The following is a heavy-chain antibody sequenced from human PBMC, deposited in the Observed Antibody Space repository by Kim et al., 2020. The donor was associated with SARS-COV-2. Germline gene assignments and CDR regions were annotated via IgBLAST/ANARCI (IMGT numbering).Heavy chain of an antibody. CDR2: ISGGGSSV. Sequence: GGSLRLSCATSGFNFRGYSMNWVRQPPGKGLEWISSISGGGSSVYYADSVKGRFIISRDNAKDSLYLQMNSLSDGDTAVYYCARDYTLPEQPFDFWWQGTLVTVSS. V-gene: IGHV3-48*02. D-gene: IGHD1-1*01. CDR1: GFNFRGYS. J-gene: IGHJ4*02. CDR3: ARDYTLPEQPFDF.